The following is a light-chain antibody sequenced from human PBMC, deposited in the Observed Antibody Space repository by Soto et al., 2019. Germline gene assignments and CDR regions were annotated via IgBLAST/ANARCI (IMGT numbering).Light chain of an antibody. Sequence: EIVLTQSPGTLSLSPGERAALSCRATQSVSSSDLAWYQQKPGQAPRLLISGASSRATGIPDRFSGSGSGTDFILTISRLVPEDFAVYYCQQYGSSHQGPAFGGGPKVDIK. CDR2: GAS. J-gene: IGKJ4*01. V-gene: IGKV3-20*01. CDR1: QSVSSSD. CDR3: QQYGSSHQGPA.